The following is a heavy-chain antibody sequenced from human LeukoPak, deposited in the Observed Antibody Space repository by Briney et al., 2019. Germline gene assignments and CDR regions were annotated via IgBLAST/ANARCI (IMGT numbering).Heavy chain of an antibody. Sequence: ASVKVSCKASGYTFTGYYMHWVRQAPGQGLEWMGWINPNSGGTNYAQKFQGRVTMTRDTSISTAYMELSRLRSDDTAVYYCAREAYIPYYYDSSGTPGGWFDPWGQGTLVTVSS. CDR1: GYTFTGYY. D-gene: IGHD3-22*01. J-gene: IGHJ5*02. V-gene: IGHV1-2*02. CDR3: AREAYIPYYYDSSGTPGGWFDP. CDR2: INPNSGGT.